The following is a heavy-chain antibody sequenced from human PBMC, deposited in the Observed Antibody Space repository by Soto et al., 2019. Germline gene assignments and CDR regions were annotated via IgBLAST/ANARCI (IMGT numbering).Heavy chain of an antibody. J-gene: IGHJ6*02. CDR2: ISGSGGST. V-gene: IGHV3-23*01. CDR3: ARDPKGDYYGSGSYQYYYYGMDV. Sequence: EVQLLESGGGLVQPGGSLRLSCAASGFTFSSYAMSWVRQAPGKGLEWVSAISGSGGSTYYADSVKGRFTISRDNAKNSLYLQMNSLRAEDTAVYYCARDPKGDYYGSGSYQYYYYGMDVWGQGTTVTVSS. D-gene: IGHD3-10*01. CDR1: GFTFSSYA.